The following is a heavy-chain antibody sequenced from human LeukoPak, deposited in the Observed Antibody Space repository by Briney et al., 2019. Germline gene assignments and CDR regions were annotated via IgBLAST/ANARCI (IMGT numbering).Heavy chain of an antibody. Sequence: GXSLRLSCAASGFTFDDYAMHWVRHAPGKGVEWVSLISGAVVITHYADSVNCRFTISRDNTKNSLYLQMNILRTEDTALYYCAKGPCTNGVCYAYYFDYWGQGTLVTVSS. CDR1: GFTFDDYA. D-gene: IGHD2-8*01. CDR3: AKGPCTNGVCYAYYFDY. V-gene: IGHV3-43*02. CDR2: ISGAVVIT. J-gene: IGHJ4*02.